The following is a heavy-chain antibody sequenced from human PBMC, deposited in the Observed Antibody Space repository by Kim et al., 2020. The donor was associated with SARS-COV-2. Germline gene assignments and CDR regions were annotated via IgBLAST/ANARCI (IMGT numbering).Heavy chain of an antibody. CDR2: ISGSGGRT. Sequence: GGSLRLSCAASGFTFSSYAMSWVRQAPGKGLEWVSAISGSGGRTYYADSVKGRFTISRDNSKNTLYLQMNSLRAEDTAVYYCAKDLVRETKVVAAAIDYWVQGTLVTVSS. D-gene: IGHD2-15*01. J-gene: IGHJ4*02. CDR3: AKDLVRETKVVAAAIDY. CDR1: GFTFSSYA. V-gene: IGHV3-23*01.